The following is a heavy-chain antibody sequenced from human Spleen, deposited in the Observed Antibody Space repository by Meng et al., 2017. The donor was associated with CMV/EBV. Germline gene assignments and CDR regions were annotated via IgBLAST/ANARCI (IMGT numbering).Heavy chain of an antibody. CDR1: EYNFASYG. D-gene: IGHD3-3*01. CDR2: INTYNGDT. J-gene: IGHJ4*02. Sequence: ASVKVSCKASEYNFASYGITWVRQAPGQGLEWMGWINTYNGDTNYAQKLQGRVTMTTDRSTRTAYMELRSLRSDDTAIYYCARSITTFQIDYWGQGTLVTVSS. V-gene: IGHV1-18*01. CDR3: ARSITTFQIDY.